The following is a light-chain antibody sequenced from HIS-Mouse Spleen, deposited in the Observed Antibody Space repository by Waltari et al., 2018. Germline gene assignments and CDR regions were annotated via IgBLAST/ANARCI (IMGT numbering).Light chain of an antibody. CDR2: EDS. Sequence: SYELTQPPSVSVSPGQTARITCSGDALPEKHAYWYQQKSGQAPVLVIYEDSNRPSGIPERFSGSSSGTMATLTISGAQVEDEADYYCYSTDSSGNHRVFGGGTKLTVL. V-gene: IGLV3-10*01. CDR3: YSTDSSGNHRV. J-gene: IGLJ2*01. CDR1: ALPEKH.